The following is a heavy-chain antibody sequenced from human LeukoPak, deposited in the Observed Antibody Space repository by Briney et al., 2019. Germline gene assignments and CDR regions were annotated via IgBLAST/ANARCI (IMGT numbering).Heavy chain of an antibody. D-gene: IGHD1-26*01. CDR1: GFSVISNY. V-gene: IGHV3-66*01. Sequence: GGSLRLSCAASGFSVISNYMNWVRQAPGKGLEWVSVIYRGGTTYYADSVKGRFTISRDNSNNTLYLQMNSLRAEDTAVYYCARGGGSYPFDYYYYGMDVWGQGTTVTVSS. CDR2: IYRGGTT. CDR3: ARGGGSYPFDYYYYGMDV. J-gene: IGHJ6*02.